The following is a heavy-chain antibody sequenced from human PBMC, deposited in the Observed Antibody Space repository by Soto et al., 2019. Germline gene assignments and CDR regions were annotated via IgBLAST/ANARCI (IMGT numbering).Heavy chain of an antibody. CDR1: GFTFSSYW. CDR2: INSDGSST. D-gene: IGHD3-10*01. J-gene: IGHJ6*02. Sequence: GGSLRLSCAAPGFTFSSYWMHWVRQAPGKGLVWVSRINSDGSSTSYADSVKGRFTISRDNAKNTLYLQMNSLRAEDTAVYYCARMLGSGYRDYYGMDVWGQGTTVTVSS. CDR3: ARMLGSGYRDYYGMDV. V-gene: IGHV3-74*01.